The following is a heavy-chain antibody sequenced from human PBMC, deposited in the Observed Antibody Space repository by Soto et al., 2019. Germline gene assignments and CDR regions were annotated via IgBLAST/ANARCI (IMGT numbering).Heavy chain of an antibody. J-gene: IGHJ4*02. V-gene: IGHV3-30-3*01. CDR1: GFTFSDYI. Sequence: QEQLVESGGGVVQPGRSLRLSCAASGFTFSDYIMHWVRQAPGEGLEWVAMVLHDGNNKYYADSVKGRITISRDNSKNALYLQMNSLRTEDTAMYYCARDDEDGSYCDLGYWGQGTLVTVSS. CDR3: ARDDEDGSYCDLGY. D-gene: IGHD3-10*01. CDR2: VLHDGNNK.